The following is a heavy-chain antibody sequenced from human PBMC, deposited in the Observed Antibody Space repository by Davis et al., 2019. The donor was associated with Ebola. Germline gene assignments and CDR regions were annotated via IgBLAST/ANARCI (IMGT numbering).Heavy chain of an antibody. CDR3: APLAVTNKAAENFQH. D-gene: IGHD6-19*01. V-gene: IGHV3-11*03. Sequence: GESLKIFCAASGFTFSDYYMSWIRQAPGKGLEWISYITSIAGYTHYADSVKGRFTISRDNSKNTLYLQMSSLRAEDTAVYYCAPLAVTNKAAENFQHWGQGTLVTVSS. CDR2: ITSIAGYT. CDR1: GFTFSDYY. J-gene: IGHJ1*01.